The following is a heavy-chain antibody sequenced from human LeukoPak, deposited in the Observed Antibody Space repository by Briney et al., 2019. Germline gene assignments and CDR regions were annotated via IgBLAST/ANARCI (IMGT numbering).Heavy chain of an antibody. D-gene: IGHD3-22*01. CDR2: ISYDGSDK. J-gene: IGHJ4*02. V-gene: IGHV3-30*04. CDR3: ARDSRGPYDRSGYYYFGY. Sequence: GGSLRLSCVASGFTFSSYAMHWVRQAPGKGLEWVAVISYDGSDKYNADSVKGRFTISRDNSENTLFLQVNSLRAEDTAVYYCARDSRGPYDRSGYYYFGYWGQGTLVSVSS. CDR1: GFTFSSYA.